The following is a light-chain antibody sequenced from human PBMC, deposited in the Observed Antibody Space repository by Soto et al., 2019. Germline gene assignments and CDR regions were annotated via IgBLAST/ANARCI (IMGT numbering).Light chain of an antibody. J-gene: IGLJ2*01. V-gene: IGLV1-40*01. CDR2: GNR. CDR3: GTWDSSLGAVV. CDR1: SSNLGAGYD. Sequence: QLVLTQPPSVSGAPGQRVTLSCTGNSSNLGAGYDVHWYQQLPGAAPKLVIFGNRNRPSGVPERFSGSKSGTSASLAITGLQAEDEADYYCGTWDSSLGAVVFGGGTKLTVL.